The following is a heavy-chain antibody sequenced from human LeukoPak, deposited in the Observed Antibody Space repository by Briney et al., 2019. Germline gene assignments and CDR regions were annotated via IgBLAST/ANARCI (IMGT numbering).Heavy chain of an antibody. Sequence: GFLLLSCAASGFTFSSYSMNWVRQAPGKGLEWVSYISSSSSTIYYADSVKGRFTISRDNAKNSLYLQMNSLRAEDTAVYYCARDLEIVDDWGQGTLVTVSS. CDR2: ISSSSSTI. CDR1: GFTFSSYS. D-gene: IGHD2/OR15-2a*01. CDR3: ARDLEIVDD. V-gene: IGHV3-48*04. J-gene: IGHJ4*02.